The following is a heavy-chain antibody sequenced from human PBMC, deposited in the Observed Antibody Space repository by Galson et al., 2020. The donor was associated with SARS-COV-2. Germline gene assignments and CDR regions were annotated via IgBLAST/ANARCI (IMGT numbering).Heavy chain of an antibody. D-gene: IGHD2-21*01. V-gene: IGHV5-51*01. CDR3: ARCCDGGTCEDY. CDR2: IHPSDFRT. J-gene: IGHJ4*02. Sequence: GESLKISCKASGYTFTNYWIAWVRQRPGKGLEWMGIIHPSDFRTRYSPSLQGQVTILADRSMNTAYLQWSSLKASDTAIYYCARCCDGGTCEDYWGQGVLVTVSS. CDR1: GYTFTNYW.